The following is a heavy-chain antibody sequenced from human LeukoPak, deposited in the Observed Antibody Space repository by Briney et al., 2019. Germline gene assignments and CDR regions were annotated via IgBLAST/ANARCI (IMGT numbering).Heavy chain of an antibody. CDR1: GGSISSYY. D-gene: IGHD3-10*01. J-gene: IGHJ3*02. CDR3: ARDGREKDAFDI. V-gene: IGHV4-59*01. Sequence: SETLSLTCIVSGGSISSYYWSWIRQPPGKGLEWIGYIYYSGSTNYNPSLKSRVTISVDTSKNQFSLKLSSVTAADTAVYYCARDGREKDAFDIWGPGTMVTVSS. CDR2: IYYSGST.